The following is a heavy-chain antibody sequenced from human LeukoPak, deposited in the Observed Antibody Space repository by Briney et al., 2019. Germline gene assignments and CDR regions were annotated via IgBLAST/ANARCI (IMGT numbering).Heavy chain of an antibody. D-gene: IGHD2-2*01. CDR3: AKVASLCTSTSCVRGGFDY. CDR2: IGESGAAT. Sequence: GGSLRLSCAASGFTFSSYAMSWVRRAPGKGLEWVSAIGESGAATYYADSVKGRFTISRDNSKNTLYLQMNSLRAEDTAKYYCAKVASLCTSTSCVRGGFDYWGQGTLVTVSS. J-gene: IGHJ4*02. V-gene: IGHV3-23*01. CDR1: GFTFSSYA.